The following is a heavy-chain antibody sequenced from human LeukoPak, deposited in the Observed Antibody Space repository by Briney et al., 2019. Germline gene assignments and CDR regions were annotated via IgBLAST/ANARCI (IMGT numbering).Heavy chain of an antibody. CDR2: ISGSDGST. D-gene: IGHD6-19*01. J-gene: IGHJ4*02. CDR1: GFTFTSYA. CDR3: AKALYSSGWYVYY. Sequence: GGSLRLSCAVSGFTFTSYAMTWVRQAPGKGLEWVSAISGSDGSTYYTDSVKGRFTISGDHSKNTLYLQMNSLRAEDTAVYYCAKALYSSGWYVYYWGQGTLVTVSS. V-gene: IGHV3-23*01.